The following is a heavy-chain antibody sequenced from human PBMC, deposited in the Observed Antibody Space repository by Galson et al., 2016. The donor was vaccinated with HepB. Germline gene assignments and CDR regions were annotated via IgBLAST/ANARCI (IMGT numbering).Heavy chain of an antibody. J-gene: IGHJ3*02. CDR3: ARRSAFDI. CDR2: ISGSGGNT. Sequence: SLRLSCAASGFSFSSYAMGWVRQAPGKGLEWVSTISGSGGNTYYADSVKGRFTISRDNSKNTLYLHMNSLRAEDTAVYYCARRSAFDIWGQGTMVTVSS. V-gene: IGHV3-23*01. CDR1: GFSFSSYA.